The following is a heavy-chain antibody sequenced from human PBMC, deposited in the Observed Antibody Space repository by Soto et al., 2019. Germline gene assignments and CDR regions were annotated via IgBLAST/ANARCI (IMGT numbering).Heavy chain of an antibody. J-gene: IGHJ3*02. CDR1: GFTFSSYS. D-gene: IGHD4-17*01. CDR3: ASRVPLRNDYGDSDAFDI. V-gene: IGHV3-21*01. CDR2: ISSSSSYI. Sequence: GGSLRLSCAASGFTFSSYSMNWVRQAPGKGLEWVSSISSSSSYIYYADSVKGRFTISRDNAKNSLYLQMNSLRAEDTAVYYCASRVPLRNDYGDSDAFDIWGQGTMVTVSS.